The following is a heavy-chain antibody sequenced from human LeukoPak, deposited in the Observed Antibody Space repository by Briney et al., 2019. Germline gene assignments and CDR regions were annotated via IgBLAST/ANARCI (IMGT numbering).Heavy chain of an antibody. V-gene: IGHV1-18*01. CDR3: ARDPIAAAGTVPDY. CDR1: GYTFTSYG. CDR2: ISAYNGNT. D-gene: IGHD6-13*01. J-gene: IGHJ4*02. Sequence: GASVKVSCKASGYTFTSYGISWVRQAPGQGLEWMGWISAYNGNTNYGQKLQGRVTMTTDTSTSTAYMELRSLRSDDTAVYYCARDPIAAAGTVPDYWGQGTLVTVSS.